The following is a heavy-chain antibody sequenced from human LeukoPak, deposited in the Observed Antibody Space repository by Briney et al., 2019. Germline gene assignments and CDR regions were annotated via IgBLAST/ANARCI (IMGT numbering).Heavy chain of an antibody. CDR3: ARSYCSSTSYYADY. CDR1: GFTLSIYG. D-gene: IGHD2-2*01. Sequence: GGSLRLSCAASGFTLSIYGMHWVRQVPGKGLEWVAVIWYDGSNKYYADSVKGRFTISRDNSKNTLYLQMNSLRAEDTAVYYCARSYCSSTSYYADYWGQGTLVTVSS. V-gene: IGHV3-33*01. CDR2: IWYDGSNK. J-gene: IGHJ4*02.